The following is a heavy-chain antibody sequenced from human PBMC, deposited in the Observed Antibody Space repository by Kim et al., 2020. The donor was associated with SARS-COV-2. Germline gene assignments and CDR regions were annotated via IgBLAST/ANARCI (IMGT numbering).Heavy chain of an antibody. CDR3: AKAGGYYYDSSGYYYEDY. Sequence: KGRFTISRDNSKNTLYLQMNSLRAEDTAVYYCAKAGGYYYDSSGYYYEDYWGQGTLVTVSS. D-gene: IGHD3-22*01. J-gene: IGHJ4*02. V-gene: IGHV3-23*01.